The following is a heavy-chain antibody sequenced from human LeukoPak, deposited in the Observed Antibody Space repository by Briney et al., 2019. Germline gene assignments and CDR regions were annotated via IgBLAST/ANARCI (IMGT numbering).Heavy chain of an antibody. V-gene: IGHV3-33*01. CDR3: ASGSYYAFNY. CDR1: GFTFSSYG. CDR2: IWHDGSNK. D-gene: IGHD1-26*01. J-gene: IGHJ4*02. Sequence: GGSLRLSCAASGFTFSSYGMHWVRQAPGKGLEWVAVIWHDGSNKYYADSVKGRFTISRDNSKNALYLQMNSLRAEDTAVYYCASGSYYAFNYWGQGTLVTVSS.